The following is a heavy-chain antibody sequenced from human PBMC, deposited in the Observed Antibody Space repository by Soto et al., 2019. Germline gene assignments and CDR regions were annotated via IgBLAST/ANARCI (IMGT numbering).Heavy chain of an antibody. J-gene: IGHJ2*01. CDR1: GFTFSSYA. CDR3: ARDPHRVVVPAATIGDWYFDL. Sequence: QVQLVESGGGVVQPGRSLRLSCAASGFTFSSYAMHWVRQAPGKGLEWVAVISYDGSNKYYADSVKGRFTISRDNSKNTLYLQMNSLSAEDTAVYYCARDPHRVVVPAATIGDWYFDLWGRGTLVTVSS. D-gene: IGHD2-2*01. V-gene: IGHV3-30-3*01. CDR2: ISYDGSNK.